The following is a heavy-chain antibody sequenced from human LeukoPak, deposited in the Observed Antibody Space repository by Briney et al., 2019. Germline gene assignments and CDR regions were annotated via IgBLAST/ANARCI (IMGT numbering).Heavy chain of an antibody. Sequence: GGSLRLSCAASGFTFSNAWVSWVRQAPGKGLEWVGRIKSKTDGGTTDYAAPVKGRFTISRDDSKNTLYLQMNSLKTEDTAVYYCTTDSGYDSSGYPFYWGQGTLVTVSS. CDR2: IKSKTDGGTT. D-gene: IGHD3-22*01. CDR1: GFTFSNAW. J-gene: IGHJ4*02. CDR3: TTDSGYDSSGYPFY. V-gene: IGHV3-15*01.